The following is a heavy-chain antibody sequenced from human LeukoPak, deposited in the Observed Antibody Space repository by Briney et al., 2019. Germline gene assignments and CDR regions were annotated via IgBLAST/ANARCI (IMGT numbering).Heavy chain of an antibody. V-gene: IGHV3-23*01. J-gene: IGHJ5*02. CDR2: ISGSGDNT. D-gene: IGHD3-3*01. CDR3: AKGISIVAVSGLDL. CDR1: GFPFSSYA. Sequence: PGRSLRLSCAASGFPFSSYAMSWVRQAPGKGLEWVSAISGSGDNTYYADSVKGRFTISRDKSKNTLFLQMSSLRGEESALYYCAKGISIVAVSGLDLWGQGARVTVSS.